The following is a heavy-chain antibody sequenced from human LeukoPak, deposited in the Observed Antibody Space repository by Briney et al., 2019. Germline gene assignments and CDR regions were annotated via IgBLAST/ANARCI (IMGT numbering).Heavy chain of an antibody. V-gene: IGHV4-59*01. Sequence: SETLSLTCTVSGGSISSYYWSWIRQPPGKGLEWIGYIYYSGSTNYNPSLKSRVAIPLDTSKNQFSLKLSSVTAADTAVYYCARDDPHYGGNSFDYWGQGTLVTVSS. D-gene: IGHD4-23*01. CDR2: IYYSGST. CDR1: GGSISSYY. CDR3: ARDDPHYGGNSFDY. J-gene: IGHJ4*02.